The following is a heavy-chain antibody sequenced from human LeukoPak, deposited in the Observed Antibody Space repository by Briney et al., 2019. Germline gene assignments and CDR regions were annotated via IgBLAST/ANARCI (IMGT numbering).Heavy chain of an antibody. V-gene: IGHV3-23*01. D-gene: IGHD5-12*01. Sequence: PGGSLRLSCAASGFTFSSYAMSWVRQAPGKGLEWVSAISGSGGSTYYADSVKGRFTISRDNSKNTLYLQMNSLRAEDTAVYYCAKGGTLLEATPKFSSYFDYWGQGTLVTVSS. J-gene: IGHJ4*02. CDR2: ISGSGGST. CDR3: AKGGTLLEATPKFSSYFDY. CDR1: GFTFSSYA.